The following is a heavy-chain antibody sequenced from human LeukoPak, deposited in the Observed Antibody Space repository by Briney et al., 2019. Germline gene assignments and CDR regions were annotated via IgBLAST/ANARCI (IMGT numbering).Heavy chain of an antibody. Sequence: SSETLSLTCIVSGGSISSDYWSWIRQPPGKGLEWIGYIHHSGSTDYNPPLKSRVTISMDASKNQFSLKLTSVTAADTAVYYCVRGFPVTQSFYFDYWGQGTLVPVSS. V-gene: IGHV4-59*01. J-gene: IGHJ4*02. CDR1: GGSISSDY. CDR2: IHHSGST. D-gene: IGHD4-17*01. CDR3: VRGFPVTQSFYFDY.